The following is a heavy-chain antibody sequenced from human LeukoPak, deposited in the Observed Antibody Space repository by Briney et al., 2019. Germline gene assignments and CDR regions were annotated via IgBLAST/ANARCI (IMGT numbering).Heavy chain of an antibody. CDR1: GFTFSNAW. J-gene: IGHJ4*02. D-gene: IGHD3-22*01. V-gene: IGHV3-15*01. Sequence: GGSLRLSCAASGFTFSNAWMSWVRQARGKGLEWVGRIKSKTDGGTTDYAAPVKGRFTISRDDSKNTLYLQMNSLKTEDTAVYYCTPEANYYDSSGYYYWGQGTLVTVSS. CDR2: IKSKTDGGTT. CDR3: TPEANYYDSSGYYY.